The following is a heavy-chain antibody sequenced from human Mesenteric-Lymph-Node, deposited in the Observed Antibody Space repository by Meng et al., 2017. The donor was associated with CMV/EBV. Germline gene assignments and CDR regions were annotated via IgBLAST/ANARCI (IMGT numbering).Heavy chain of an antibody. V-gene: IGHV1-18*01. D-gene: IGHD4-17*01. CDR1: GYTFTSYG. Sequence: ASVKVSCKASGYTFTSYGISWVRQAPGQGREWMGWISAYNGNTNYAQKVQGRVTMTTDTSTSTAYMELRSLRSDDTAVYYCARRPNYGHYYYYGMDVWGQGTTVTVSS. CDR2: ISAYNGNT. CDR3: ARRPNYGHYYYYGMDV. J-gene: IGHJ6*02.